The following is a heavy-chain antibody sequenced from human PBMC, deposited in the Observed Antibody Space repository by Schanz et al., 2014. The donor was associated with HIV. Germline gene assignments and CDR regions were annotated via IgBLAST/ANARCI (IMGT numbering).Heavy chain of an antibody. V-gene: IGHV3-23*01. Sequence: EVKLSESGGGLVQPGGSLRLSCVASGFTFSTYAMSWVRQAPGKGLEWVSGMRGSDDSTFYADSVKGRFTISRDNSKNTLYLQMNSLRVEDTAVYYCARDLPNPYFDFSGPAGDYWGQGALVTVSS. D-gene: IGHD3-22*01. J-gene: IGHJ4*02. CDR1: GFTFSTYA. CDR3: ARDLPNPYFDFSGPAGDY. CDR2: MRGSDDST.